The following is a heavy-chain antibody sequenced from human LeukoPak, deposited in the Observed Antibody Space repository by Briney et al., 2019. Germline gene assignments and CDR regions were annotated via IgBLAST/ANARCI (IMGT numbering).Heavy chain of an antibody. CDR3: ARRWVSGSNFDS. Sequence: GGSLRLSCAASGFTFSSYSMNWVRQAPGKGLEWVANIQQDGSEKYYVASAKGRFTISRDNAKNSLYLQMNSLRVEDTAVYYCARRWVSGSNFDSWGQGALVTVSS. D-gene: IGHD1-14*01. CDR2: IQQDGSEK. J-gene: IGHJ4*02. V-gene: IGHV3-7*01. CDR1: GFTFSSYS.